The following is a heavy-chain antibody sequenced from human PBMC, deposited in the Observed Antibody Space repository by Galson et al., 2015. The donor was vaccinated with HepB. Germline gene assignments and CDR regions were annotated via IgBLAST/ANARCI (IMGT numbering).Heavy chain of an antibody. J-gene: IGHJ6*02. V-gene: IGHV1-18*04. CDR2: ISAYNGNT. CDR1: GYTFTSYG. D-gene: IGHD3-22*01. CDR3: ARAIADSSGYYSGYYYYGMDV. Sequence: SVKVSCKASGYTFTSYGISWVRQAPGQGLEWMGWISAYNGNTNYAQKLQGRVTMTTDTSTSTAYMELRSLRSDDTAVYYCARAIADSSGYYSGYYYYGMDVWGQGTTVTVSS.